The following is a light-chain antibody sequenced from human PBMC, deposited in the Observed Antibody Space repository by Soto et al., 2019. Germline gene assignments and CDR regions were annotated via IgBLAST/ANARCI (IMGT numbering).Light chain of an antibody. CDR1: QSIRSW. V-gene: IGKV1-39*01. Sequence: DIQMTQSPSTLSASVGDRVTIPCRASQSIRSWLAWYQQKPGTAPKLLIYHASTLQSGVPSRFSGSGSGTDFTLTISSLQPEDFATYYCQQSYSTPRTFGQGTRLEI. J-gene: IGKJ5*01. CDR2: HAS. CDR3: QQSYSTPRT.